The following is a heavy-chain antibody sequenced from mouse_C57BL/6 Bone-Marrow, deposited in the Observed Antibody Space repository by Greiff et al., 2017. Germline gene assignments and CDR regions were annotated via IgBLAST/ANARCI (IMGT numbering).Heavy chain of an antibody. Sequence: DVQLQESGAELVRPGASVKLSCTASGFNIKDDYMHWVKQRPEQGLEWIGWIDPENGDTEYASKFQGKATITADTSSNTAYLQLSSLTSEDTAVYYCTTRYSLDYWGQGTSVTVSS. D-gene: IGHD2-14*01. CDR3: TTRYSLDY. J-gene: IGHJ4*01. V-gene: IGHV14-4*01. CDR1: GFNIKDDY. CDR2: IDPENGDT.